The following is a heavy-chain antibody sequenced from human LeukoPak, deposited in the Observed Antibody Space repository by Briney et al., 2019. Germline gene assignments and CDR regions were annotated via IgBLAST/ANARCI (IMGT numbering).Heavy chain of an antibody. D-gene: IGHD4-23*01. CDR1: GFTLSSYS. CDR3: ARDDYGGHLDY. CDR2: ITRSSSI. Sequence: GGSLRLSCAASGFTLSSYSMNWVRQAPGRGLEWVSSITRSSSIFYGDSVKGRFTRSRDNAKNSLYLQMNSLRDEDTAVYYCARDDYGGHLDYWGQGTLVTVSS. V-gene: IGHV3-48*02. J-gene: IGHJ4*02.